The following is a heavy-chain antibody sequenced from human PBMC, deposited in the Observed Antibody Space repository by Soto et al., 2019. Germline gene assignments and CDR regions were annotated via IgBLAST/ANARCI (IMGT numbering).Heavy chain of an antibody. Sequence: AXETLSLTCSVSGYSVTSSDYYWAWIRQPPGKGLEWIGSMFYSGLTYYNPSLKSRVTLSVDTSKNQFSVRLNSVTAADTAVYYCAPLSVSLSGPYGIHVSGQGTTVTVSS. CDR2: MFYSGLT. D-gene: IGHD2-15*01. V-gene: IGHV4-39*01. CDR3: APLSVSLSGPYGIHV. CDR1: GYSVTSSDYY. J-gene: IGHJ6*02.